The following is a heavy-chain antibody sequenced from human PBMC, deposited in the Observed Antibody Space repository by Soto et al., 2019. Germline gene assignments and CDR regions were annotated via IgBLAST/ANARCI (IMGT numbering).Heavy chain of an antibody. J-gene: IGHJ6*02. CDR1: GFTFSDYY. CDR2: ISGSRSYT. D-gene: IGHD5-18*01. Sequence: GGSLRLSCAASGFTFSDYYMSWIRQAPGKGLEWVSYISGSRSYTKYADSVKGRFTISRENAKNSVYLQMNSLRAEDTAVYYCAKDQRIQLWFPHYYYYYGMDVWGQGTTVTVSS. CDR3: AKDQRIQLWFPHYYYYYGMDV. V-gene: IGHV3-11*06.